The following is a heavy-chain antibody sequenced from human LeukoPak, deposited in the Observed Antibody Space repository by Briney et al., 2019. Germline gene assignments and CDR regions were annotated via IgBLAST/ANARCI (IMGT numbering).Heavy chain of an antibody. CDR3: ARALRGDDGLDV. CDR2: ISDDGSYN. J-gene: IGHJ3*01. CDR1: GLTFRSYA. V-gene: IGHV3-30*04. Sequence: GSLRLSCVASGLTFRSYAIYWVRQAPGKGLEWVAAISDDGSYNYYADSVKDRFTISRDNSKNTLFLQMTSLRPEDTAVYYCARALRGDDGLDVWGQGTMVTVSS. D-gene: IGHD3-10*01.